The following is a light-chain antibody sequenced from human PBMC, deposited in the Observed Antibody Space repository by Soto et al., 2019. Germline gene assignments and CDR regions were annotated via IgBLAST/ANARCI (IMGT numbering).Light chain of an antibody. V-gene: IGKV2-28*01. Sequence: DIVMTQSPLSLPVTPGEPASISCRSSESLLHRNGYNYVAWYLQKPGQSPHLLIYLGFDRASGVPGRFSGRGSGTDFTLKISRVEAEDVGRYYCMQALQTPYSFGQGTKLEIK. CDR2: LGF. CDR3: MQALQTPYS. J-gene: IGKJ2*01. CDR1: ESLLHRNGYNY.